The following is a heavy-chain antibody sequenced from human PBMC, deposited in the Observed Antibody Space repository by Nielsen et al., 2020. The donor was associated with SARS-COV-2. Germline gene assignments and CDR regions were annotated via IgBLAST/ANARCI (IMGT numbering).Heavy chain of an antibody. CDR3: ARQSRWLANFDY. J-gene: IGHJ4*02. CDR1: GGSMSNSNYY. D-gene: IGHD6-19*01. Sequence: GSLRLSCTVSGGSMSNSNYYWGWIRQPPGRGLEWIGGIHYTGSTYYNPSLTSRATISVDTSKKQFSLRLSSVTAAGTAVYYCARQSRWLANFDYWGQGTLVTVSS. V-gene: IGHV4-39*01. CDR2: IHYTGST.